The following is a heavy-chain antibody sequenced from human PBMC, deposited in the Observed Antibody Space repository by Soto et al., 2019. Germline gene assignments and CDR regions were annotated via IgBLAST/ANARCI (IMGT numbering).Heavy chain of an antibody. D-gene: IGHD2-2*01. CDR2: ISYDGSNK. CDR1: GFTFSSYA. J-gene: IGHJ4*02. CDR3: ARDHPGTLVVPAARFDY. V-gene: IGHV3-30-3*01. Sequence: GGSLRLSWAASGFTFSSYAMHWVRQAPGKGLEWVAVISYDGSNKYYADSVKGRFTISRDNSKNTLYLQMNSLRAEDTAVYYCARDHPGTLVVPAARFDYWGQGTLVTVSS.